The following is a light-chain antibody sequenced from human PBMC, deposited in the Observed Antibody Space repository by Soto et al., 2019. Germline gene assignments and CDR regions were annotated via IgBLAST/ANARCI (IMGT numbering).Light chain of an antibody. CDR2: EVS. Sequence: QSALTQPASVSGSPGQSITISCTGTNGDIGGHNYVSWYQQHPGKPPKLMIYEVSNRTSGVSNRFSGSKSGNTASLTISGLQAEDEADYYCSSYISSSIRVFGGGTKLTVL. CDR3: SSYISSSIRV. V-gene: IGLV2-14*01. CDR1: NGDIGGHNY. J-gene: IGLJ3*02.